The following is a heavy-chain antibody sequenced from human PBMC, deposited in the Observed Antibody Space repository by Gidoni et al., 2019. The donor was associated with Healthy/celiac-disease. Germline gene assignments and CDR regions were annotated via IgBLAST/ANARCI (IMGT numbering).Heavy chain of an antibody. J-gene: IGHJ4*02. V-gene: IGHV1-69*08. CDR3: ARDRGFGELFC. Sequence: QVQLVQSGAEVKKPGSSVKVSCKASGGTFSSYTISWVRQAPGQGLEWMGRIIPILGIANYAQKFQGRVTITADKSTSTAYMELSSLRSEDTVVYYCARDRGFGELFCWGQGTLVTVSS. CDR2: IIPILGIA. D-gene: IGHD3-10*01. CDR1: GGTFSSYT.